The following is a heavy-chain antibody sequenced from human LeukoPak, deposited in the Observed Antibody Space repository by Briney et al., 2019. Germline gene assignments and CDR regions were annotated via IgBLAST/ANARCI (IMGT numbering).Heavy chain of an antibody. D-gene: IGHD3-22*01. CDR3: AKGHSGYYSRTLFDS. CDR2: ISWNSGNI. J-gene: IGHJ4*02. CDR1: GHNFYNYA. V-gene: IGHV3-9*01. Sequence: GGSLSLSCAAWGHNFYNYAMQWVRQPRGRGVEWVSGISWNSGNIDYADSVEGRFTFSRDNTKNSLFLQIDGLRTDDTALYFCAKGHSGYYSRTLFDSWGQGTLVTVSS.